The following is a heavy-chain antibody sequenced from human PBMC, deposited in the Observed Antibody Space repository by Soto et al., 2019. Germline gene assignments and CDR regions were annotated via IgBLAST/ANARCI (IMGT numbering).Heavy chain of an antibody. CDR2: IYYSGST. CDR3: ARMAREDGCTNGVCFFDY. Sequence: SETLSLTCTVSGGSISSGGYYWSWIRQHPGKGLEWIGYIYYSGSTYYNPSLKSRVTISVDTSKNQFSLKLSSVIAADTAVYYCARMAREDGCTNGVCFFDYWGQGTLVTVSS. CDR1: GGSISSGGYY. J-gene: IGHJ4*02. V-gene: IGHV4-31*03. D-gene: IGHD2-8*01.